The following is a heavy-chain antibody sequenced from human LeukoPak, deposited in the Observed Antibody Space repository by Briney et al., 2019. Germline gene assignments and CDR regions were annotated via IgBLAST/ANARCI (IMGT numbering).Heavy chain of an antibody. V-gene: IGHV5-51*01. CDR2: IYPGDSDT. CDR3: ARPEYYYASSGYSDYGMDV. D-gene: IGHD3-22*01. Sequence: GESLKISCKGSGYSFTSYWIGWVRQMPGKGLEWMGNIYPGDSDTRYSPSFQGQVTISADKSISTAYLQWSSLKASDTAMYYCARPEYYYASSGYSDYGMDVWGQGTTVTVSS. J-gene: IGHJ6*02. CDR1: GYSFTSYW.